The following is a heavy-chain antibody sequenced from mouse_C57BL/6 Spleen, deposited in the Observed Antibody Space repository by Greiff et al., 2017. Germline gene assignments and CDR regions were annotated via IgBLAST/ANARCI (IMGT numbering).Heavy chain of an antibody. J-gene: IGHJ4*01. V-gene: IGHV3-6*01. CDR1: GYSITSGYY. CDR2: ISYDGSN. CDR3: ARDLAVDY. Sequence: VQLKESGPGLVKPSQSLSLTCSVTGYSITSGYYWNWIRQFPGNKLEWMGYISYDGSNNYNPSLKNRISITRDTSKNQFFLKLNSVTTEDTATYYCARDLAVDYRGQGTSVTVSS.